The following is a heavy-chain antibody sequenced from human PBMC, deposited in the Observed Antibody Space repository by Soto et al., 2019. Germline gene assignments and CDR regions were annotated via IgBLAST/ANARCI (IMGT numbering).Heavy chain of an antibody. D-gene: IGHD6-13*01. CDR2: VSSTGSS. Sequence: SETLSLTCTVSGGSISNYYWSWIRQSAEKRLEWIGRVSSTGSSYYNPSLKSRVTISVDTSKNQVSLNLTSVTAADTAVYYCARGVPAAGTDWSDPPGPAPLVTVSS. CDR3: ARGVPAAGTDWSDP. V-gene: IGHV4-4*07. J-gene: IGHJ5*02. CDR1: GGSISNYY.